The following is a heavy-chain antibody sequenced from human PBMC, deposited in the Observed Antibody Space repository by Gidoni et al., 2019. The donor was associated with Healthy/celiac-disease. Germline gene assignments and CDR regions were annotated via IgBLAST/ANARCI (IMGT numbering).Heavy chain of an antibody. CDR1: GGSISSSSYY. Sequence: QLQLQESGPGLVKPSETLSLTCTVSGGSISSSSYYWGWIRQPPGKGLEWIGSIYYSGSTYYNPSLKSRVTISVDTSKNQFSLKLSSVTAADTAVYYCAIGGDAVTMIVSGSGSYYFDYWGQGTLVTVSS. J-gene: IGHJ4*02. CDR3: AIGGDAVTMIVSGSGSYYFDY. V-gene: IGHV4-39*07. CDR2: IYYSGST. D-gene: IGHD3-22*01.